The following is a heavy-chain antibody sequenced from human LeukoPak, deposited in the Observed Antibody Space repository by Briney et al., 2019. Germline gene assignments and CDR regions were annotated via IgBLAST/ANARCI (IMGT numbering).Heavy chain of an antibody. J-gene: IGHJ4*02. CDR2: INSDGSST. D-gene: IGHD3/OR15-3a*01. Sequence: GGSLRLSCAASGFTFSSYWMHWVRQAPGKGLVWVSRINSDGSSTSYADSVKGRFTISRDNAKNTLYLQMNSLRAEDTAVYYCESPIGTGYFLLLWGQGTLVSVSS. V-gene: IGHV3-74*01. CDR3: ESPIGTGYFLLL. CDR1: GFTFSSYW.